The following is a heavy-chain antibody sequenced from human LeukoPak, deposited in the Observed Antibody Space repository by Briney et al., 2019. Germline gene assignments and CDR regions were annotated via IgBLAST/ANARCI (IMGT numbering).Heavy chain of an antibody. D-gene: IGHD6-19*01. J-gene: IGHJ4*02. CDR1: GGSFSGYY. CDR3: ARAQVRLAYFDY. CDR2: INHSGST. Sequence: SETLSLTCAVYGGSFSGYYWSWIRQPPGKGLEWIGEINHSGSTNYNPSLKSRVTISVDTSKNQFSLKLSSVTAADTAVYYCARAQVRLAYFDYWGQGTLVTVSS. V-gene: IGHV4-34*01.